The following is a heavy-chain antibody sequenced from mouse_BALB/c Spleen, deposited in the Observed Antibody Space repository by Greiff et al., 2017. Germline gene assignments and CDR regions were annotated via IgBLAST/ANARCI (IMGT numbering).Heavy chain of an antibody. J-gene: IGHJ2*01. Sequence: EVMLVESGGGLVQPGGSRKLSCAASGFTFSSFGMHWVRQAPEKGLEWVAYISSGSSTIYYADTVKGRFTISRDNPKNTLFLQMTSLRSEDTAMYYCARDYGSSYDLDYWGQGTTLTVSS. CDR3: ARDYGSSYDLDY. V-gene: IGHV5-17*02. CDR2: ISSGSSTI. CDR1: GFTFSSFG. D-gene: IGHD1-1*01.